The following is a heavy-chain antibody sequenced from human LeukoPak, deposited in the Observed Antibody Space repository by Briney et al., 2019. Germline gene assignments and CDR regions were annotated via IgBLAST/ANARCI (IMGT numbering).Heavy chain of an antibody. Sequence: ASVKVSCKASGYTFTGYYMHWVRQAPGQGLEWMGWINPNSGGTNYAQKFQGRVTMTRDTSISTAYMELGRLRSDDTAVYYCARGSKGVVTAIPVAFDIWGQGTMVTVSS. CDR1: GYTFTGYY. CDR2: INPNSGGT. CDR3: ARGSKGVVTAIPVAFDI. V-gene: IGHV1-2*02. J-gene: IGHJ3*02. D-gene: IGHD2-21*02.